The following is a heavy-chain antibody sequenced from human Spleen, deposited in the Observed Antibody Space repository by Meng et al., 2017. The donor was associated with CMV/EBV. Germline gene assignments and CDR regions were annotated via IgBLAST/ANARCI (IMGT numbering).Heavy chain of an antibody. D-gene: IGHD4-17*01. CDR3: AREGRYGDYVGYYYYYGMDV. CDR1: GFTFSTYS. J-gene: IGHJ6*02. CDR2: ISSSSSYI. V-gene: IGHV3-21*01. Sequence: GGSLRLSCAGAGFTFSTYSMNWVRQAPGKGLEWVSSISSSSSYIHYADSVQGRFTVSRDNAKNSLYLQMNSLRAEDTALYYCAREGRYGDYVGYYYYYGMDVWGQGTTVTVSS.